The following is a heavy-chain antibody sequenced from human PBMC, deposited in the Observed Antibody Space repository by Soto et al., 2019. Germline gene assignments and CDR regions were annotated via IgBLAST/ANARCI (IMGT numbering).Heavy chain of an antibody. Sequence: ASVKVSCKTSGYTFTGYYMHWMRQAPGQGLEWMGWINANSGGTKYAQRFQGRVTMTRDTSTSTAYMDLSRLTSDDTAMYYCARAGLTTLELATTFWGQGTLVTSPQ. D-gene: IGHD1-1*01. CDR1: GYTFTGYY. CDR3: ARAGLTTLELATTF. V-gene: IGHV1-2*02. J-gene: IGHJ4*02. CDR2: INANSGGT.